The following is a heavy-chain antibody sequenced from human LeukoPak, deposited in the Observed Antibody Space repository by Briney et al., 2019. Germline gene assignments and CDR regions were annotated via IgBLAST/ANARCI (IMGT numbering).Heavy chain of an antibody. V-gene: IGHV5-51*01. CDR2: IYPGDSDT. J-gene: IGHJ3*02. CDR1: AYSFTSYW. Sequence: HGESLKISCKCSAYSFTSYWIGWVRQMPGKGLEWMRIIYPGDSDTRYSPSFQGQVTISADKSISTAYLQWSSLKASDTAMYYCAARRGYSYGQEFDAFAIWGQRTMVTVSS. D-gene: IGHD5-18*01. CDR3: AARRGYSYGQEFDAFAI.